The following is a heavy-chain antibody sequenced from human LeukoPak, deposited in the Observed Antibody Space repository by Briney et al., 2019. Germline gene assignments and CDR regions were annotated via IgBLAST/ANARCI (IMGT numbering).Heavy chain of an antibody. CDR3: AMGVGAPEDLAVAADFDY. CDR2: IVPIFGTA. Sequence: SVKLCCKASGGTLSSYVINWVRQAPGPGLEWRGGIVPIFGTANYAQKFQGRVTITADKSTSTAYMELSSLRSEDTAVYYCAMGVGAPEDLAVAADFDYWGQGTLVTVSS. J-gene: IGHJ4*02. CDR1: GGTLSSYV. D-gene: IGHD6-19*01. V-gene: IGHV1-69*06.